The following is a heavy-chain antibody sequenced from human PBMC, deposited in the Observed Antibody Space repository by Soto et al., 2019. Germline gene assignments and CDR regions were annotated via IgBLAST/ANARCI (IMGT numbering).Heavy chain of an antibody. V-gene: IGHV1-3*01. J-gene: IGHJ6*03. CDR3: ARVGYCSGGSCRRDVYYYYMDV. CDR1: GYTFTSYA. Sequence: GASVKVSCKASGYTFTSYAMHWVRQAPGQRLEWMGWINAGNGNTKYSQKFQGRVTITRDTSASTAYMELSSLRSEDTAVYYCARVGYCSGGSCRRDVYYYYMDVWGKGTTVTVSS. D-gene: IGHD2-15*01. CDR2: INAGNGNT.